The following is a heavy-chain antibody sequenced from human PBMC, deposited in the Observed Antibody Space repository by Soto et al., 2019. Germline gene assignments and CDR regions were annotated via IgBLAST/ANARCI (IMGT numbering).Heavy chain of an antibody. CDR1: GFTFSSYG. CDR3: ARDRLAGPYGMDV. D-gene: IGHD3-16*01. Sequence: GGSLRLSCAASGFTFSSYGMHWVRQAPGKGLEWVAVIWYDGSNKYYADSVKGRFTISRDNSKNTLYLQMNSLRAEDTAVYYCARDRLAGPYGMDVWGQGTTVTVSS. J-gene: IGHJ6*02. CDR2: IWYDGSNK. V-gene: IGHV3-33*01.